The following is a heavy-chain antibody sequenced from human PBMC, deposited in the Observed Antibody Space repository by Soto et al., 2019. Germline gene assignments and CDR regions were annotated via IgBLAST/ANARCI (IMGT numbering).Heavy chain of an antibody. Sequence: SETLSLTCAVYGGSFSGYYWSWIRQPPGKGLEWIGEINHSGSTNYNPSLKSRVTISVDTSKNQFSLKLSSVTAADTAVYYCARGPGSGWGQKYYFDYWGQGTLVT. J-gene: IGHJ4*02. CDR3: ARGPGSGWGQKYYFDY. CDR1: GGSFSGYY. CDR2: INHSGST. D-gene: IGHD6-19*01. V-gene: IGHV4-34*01.